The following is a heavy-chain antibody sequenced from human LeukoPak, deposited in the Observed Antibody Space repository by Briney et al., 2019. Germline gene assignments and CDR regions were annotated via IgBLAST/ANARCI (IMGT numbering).Heavy chain of an antibody. CDR1: GGTFSSYA. J-gene: IGHJ6*02. CDR2: IIPIFGTA. Sequence: GASVKVSCKASGGTFSSYAISWVRQAPGQGLEWMGGIIPIFGTANYAQKFQGRVTITADESTSTAYMELSSLRSEDTAVYYCARDLSLMVRGVPLGMDVWGQGTTVTVSS. CDR3: ARDLSLMVRGVPLGMDV. D-gene: IGHD3-10*01. V-gene: IGHV1-69*13.